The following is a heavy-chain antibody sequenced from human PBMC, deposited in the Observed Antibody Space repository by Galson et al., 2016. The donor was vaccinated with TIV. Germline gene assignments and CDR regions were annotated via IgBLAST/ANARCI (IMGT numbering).Heavy chain of an antibody. CDR2: INLNNGGT. J-gene: IGHJ3*02. Sequence: SVKVSCKASGYIFTDYYMQWIRQAPGQGLEWMGWINLNNGGTFYAQKFQGGVTMTRDTSISTAYLDLTSLRSDDTAGYFCARIYGVNAFEIWGQGTMVTDSS. CDR1: GYIFTDYY. D-gene: IGHD3-10*01. V-gene: IGHV1-2*02. CDR3: ARIYGVNAFEI.